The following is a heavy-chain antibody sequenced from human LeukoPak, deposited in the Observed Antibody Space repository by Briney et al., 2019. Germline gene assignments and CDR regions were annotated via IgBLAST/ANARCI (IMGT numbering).Heavy chain of an antibody. D-gene: IGHD3-16*01. V-gene: IGHV4-61*02. CDR1: GGSISSNSCY. CDR2: IYTSGNT. CDR3: TRDDYSTRFDP. Sequence: SQTLSLTCTVSGGSISSNSCYWSWIRQPAGKGLDWIGRIYTSGNTNYNPSLKTRVTISVDTSKNQFSLELSSVTAADTAVYYCTRDDYSTRFDPWGQGILVTVSS. J-gene: IGHJ5*02.